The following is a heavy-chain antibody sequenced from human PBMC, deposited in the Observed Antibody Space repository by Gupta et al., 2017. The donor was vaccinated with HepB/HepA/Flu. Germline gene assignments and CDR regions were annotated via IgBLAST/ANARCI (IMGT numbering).Heavy chain of an antibody. Sequence: EVQLVESGGGLVQPGGSLRLSCAASGFTFSDHYMEWFRQAPGKGLEWLARSRNKANSYTTEYAASVKGRFTISRDDSKSSLYLQMNSLKIEDTAMYYCSRDPSSASGNRGGQWGQGTLVTVSS. D-gene: IGHD6-6*01. CDR1: GFTFSDHY. J-gene: IGHJ4*02. CDR3: SRDPSSASGNRGGQ. CDR2: SRNKANSYTT. V-gene: IGHV3-72*01.